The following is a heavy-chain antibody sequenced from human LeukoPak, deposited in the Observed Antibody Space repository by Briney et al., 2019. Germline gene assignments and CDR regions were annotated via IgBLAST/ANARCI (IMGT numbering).Heavy chain of an antibody. CDR1: GGSISSGSYY. D-gene: IGHD4-17*01. Sequence: SETLSLTCTVSGGSISSGSYYWSWIRQPAGKGLEWIGRIYTSGSTNYNPSLKSRVTISVDTSKNQFSLKLSSVTAADTAVYYCARTNYGTMDWGQGTLVTVSS. CDR2: IYTSGST. J-gene: IGHJ4*02. CDR3: ARTNYGTMD. V-gene: IGHV4-61*02.